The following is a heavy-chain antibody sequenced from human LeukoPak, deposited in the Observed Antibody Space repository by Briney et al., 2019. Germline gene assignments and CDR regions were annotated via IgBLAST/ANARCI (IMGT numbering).Heavy chain of an antibody. D-gene: IGHD3-22*01. Sequence: PSETLSLTCTVSGGSISSGGYYWSWIRQHPGKGLEWIGYIYYSGSTYYNPSLKSRVTISVDTSKNQFSLKLSSVTAADTAVYYCARAAVVVVISGAFDIWGQGTMVTVSS. CDR2: IYYSGST. V-gene: IGHV4-31*03. J-gene: IGHJ3*02. CDR1: GGSISSGGYY. CDR3: ARAAVVVVISGAFDI.